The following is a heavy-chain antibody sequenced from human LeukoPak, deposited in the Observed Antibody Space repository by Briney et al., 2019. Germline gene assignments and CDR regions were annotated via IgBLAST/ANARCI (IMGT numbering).Heavy chain of an antibody. CDR3: AREVGYHHFDY. J-gene: IGHJ4*02. D-gene: IGHD5-12*01. Sequence: GGSLRLSCVTSGFTLSISYMSWVRQAPGKGLEWVSLMYGDNSGGSTYYTDSVKGRFIISRDNSKSTLYLQMNSLRAEDTGVYYCAREVGYHHFDYWGQGILVTVSS. CDR1: GFTLSISY. V-gene: IGHV3-66*01. CDR2: MYGDNSGGST.